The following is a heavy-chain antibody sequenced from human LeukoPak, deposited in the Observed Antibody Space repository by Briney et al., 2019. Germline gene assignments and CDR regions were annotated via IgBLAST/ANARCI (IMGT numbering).Heavy chain of an antibody. V-gene: IGHV4-61*02. Sequence: PSQTLSLTCTVSGGSISSGSYYWSWIRQPAGKGLEWIGRIYTSGSTNYNPSLKSRVTISVDTSKNQFSLKLSSVTAADTAVYYCARHPAVAGSVPDAFDIWGQGTMVTVSS. CDR1: GGSISSGSYY. CDR3: ARHPAVAGSVPDAFDI. J-gene: IGHJ3*02. D-gene: IGHD6-19*01. CDR2: IYTSGST.